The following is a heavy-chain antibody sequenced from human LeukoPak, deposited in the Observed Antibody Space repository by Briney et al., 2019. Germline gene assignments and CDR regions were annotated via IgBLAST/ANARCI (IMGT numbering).Heavy chain of an antibody. CDR2: VNHSGST. CDR3: ARDAQPGGRSRDAFDI. Sequence: SETLSLTCAVYGGSFSGYYWSWIRQPPGKGLEWIGEVNHSGSTNYNPSLKSRVTISVDTSKNQFSLKLSSVTAADTAVYYCARDAQPGGRSRDAFDIWGQGTMVTVSS. J-gene: IGHJ3*02. CDR1: GGSFSGYY. V-gene: IGHV4-34*01. D-gene: IGHD1-14*01.